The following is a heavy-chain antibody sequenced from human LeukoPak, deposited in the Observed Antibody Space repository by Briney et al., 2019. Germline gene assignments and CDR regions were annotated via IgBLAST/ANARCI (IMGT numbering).Heavy chain of an antibody. CDR1: GGSITSYY. J-gene: IGHJ4*02. D-gene: IGHD5-18*01. CDR3: ATGDTYIDY. CDR2: VSYTGGT. Sequence: SETLSLTCTVSGGSITSYYCTWIRQPPGKGPEWIGYVSYTGGTNYNPSLTSQLTISMDTSKNQFSLKLTSVSAADTAVYYCATGDTYIDYWGQGTLVTVSS. V-gene: IGHV4-59*01.